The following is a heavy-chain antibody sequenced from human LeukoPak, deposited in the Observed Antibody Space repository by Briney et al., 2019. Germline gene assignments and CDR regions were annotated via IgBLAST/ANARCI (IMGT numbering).Heavy chain of an antibody. Sequence: SQTLSLTCAISGDSVSSNRAARHWLRQSPSRGLEWLGRTYYRSQWYVDYASSVKSRIILTPDTSKNQFSLQLNSVTPEDTAVYYCAREGWWFDFWGQGTLVTVFS. V-gene: IGHV6-1*01. J-gene: IGHJ4*02. CDR1: GDSVSSNRAA. CDR3: AREGWWFDF. CDR2: TYYRSQWYV. D-gene: IGHD2-15*01.